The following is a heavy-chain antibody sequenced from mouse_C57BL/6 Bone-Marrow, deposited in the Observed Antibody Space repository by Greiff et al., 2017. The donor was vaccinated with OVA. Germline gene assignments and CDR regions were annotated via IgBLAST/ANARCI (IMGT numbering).Heavy chain of an antibody. CDR2: IYYSGTI. D-gene: IGHD2-3*01. Sequence: EVQLQESGPGLVKPSQTVFLTCTVTGISITTVNYRWSWIRQFPGNKLEWIGYIYYSGTITYNPSLTSRTTITRDTPKNQFFLEMNSLTAEDTATYYCAREDGYYSGWFAYWGQGTLVTVSA. J-gene: IGHJ3*01. CDR1: GISITTVNYR. V-gene: IGHV3-5*01. CDR3: AREDGYYSGWFAY.